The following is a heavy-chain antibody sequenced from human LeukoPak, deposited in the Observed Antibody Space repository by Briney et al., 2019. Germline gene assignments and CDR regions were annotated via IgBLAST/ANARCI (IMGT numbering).Heavy chain of an antibody. CDR2: ISYDGSNK. D-gene: IGHD6-19*01. CDR1: GFTFSSYA. J-gene: IGHJ5*02. CDR3: AREIAVAGTGNWFDP. V-gene: IGHV3-30-3*01. Sequence: PGGSLRLSCAASGFTFSSYAMHWVRQAPGKGLEWVAVISYDGSNKYYADSVKGRFTISRDNSKNTLYLQMNSLRAEDTAVYYCAREIAVAGTGNWFDPWGQGTLVTVSS.